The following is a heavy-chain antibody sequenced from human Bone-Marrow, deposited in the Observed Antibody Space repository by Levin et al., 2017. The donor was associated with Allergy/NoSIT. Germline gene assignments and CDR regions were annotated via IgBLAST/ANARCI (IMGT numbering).Heavy chain of an antibody. CDR1: GFTFSSYA. Sequence: GESLKISCEASGFTFSSYAMHWVRQAPGKGLEWVAIISPDGINQYYADSVKGRFTISRDNSKNTLYLQMNSLRAEDTAVYYCAKDKAFVSVTYWARNYFDYWGQGTLVTVSS. J-gene: IGHJ4*02. V-gene: IGHV3-30*18. CDR2: ISPDGINQ. D-gene: IGHD3-10*01. CDR3: AKDKAFVSVTYWARNYFDY.